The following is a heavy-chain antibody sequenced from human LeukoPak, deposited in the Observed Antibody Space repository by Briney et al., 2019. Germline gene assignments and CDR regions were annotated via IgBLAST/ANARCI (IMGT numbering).Heavy chain of an antibody. D-gene: IGHD5-18*01. V-gene: IGHV4-34*01. J-gene: IGHJ4*02. CDR2: INHSGST. CDR3: ARGRYSFAY. CDR1: GGSFSGYY. Sequence: SETLSLTCAVYGGSFSGYYWSWIRQPPGKGLEWIGEINHSGSTNYYPSLKSRVTISVDTSKNQFSLSLRSVTAADTAVYYCARGRYSFAYWGQGTLVTVSS.